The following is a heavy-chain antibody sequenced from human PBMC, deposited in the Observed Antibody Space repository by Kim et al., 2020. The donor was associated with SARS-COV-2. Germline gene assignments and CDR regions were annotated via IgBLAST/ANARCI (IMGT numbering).Heavy chain of an antibody. CDR2: ISGSGGST. D-gene: IGHD3-16*01. Sequence: GGSLRLSCAVSGFTFSSYAMSWVRQAPGKGLEWVSAISGSGGSTYYADSVKGRFTISRDNSKNTLYLQMNSLRAEDTAVYYCAKDQFQVLGGGAFDIWGQGTMVTVSS. CDR3: AKDQFQVLGGGAFDI. J-gene: IGHJ3*02. CDR1: GFTFSSYA. V-gene: IGHV3-23*01.